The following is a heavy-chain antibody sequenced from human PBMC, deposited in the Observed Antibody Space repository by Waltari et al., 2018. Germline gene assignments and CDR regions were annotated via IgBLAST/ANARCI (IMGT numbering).Heavy chain of an antibody. V-gene: IGHV3-23*01. D-gene: IGHD7-27*01. CDR2: MIVSGGTT. CDR1: GGTFSGYA. CDR3: AKGGDLYYLHY. J-gene: IGHJ4*01. Sequence: EVQPLESGGGLVQPGGSRRLPGAASGGTFSGYAMRWVRQAPGKGLEWGSAMIVSGGTTYYPVSVNGLFTTSRDHSENALDLPMNLLSAEDTSVYYCAKGGDLYYLHYWGHGTRVTVSS.